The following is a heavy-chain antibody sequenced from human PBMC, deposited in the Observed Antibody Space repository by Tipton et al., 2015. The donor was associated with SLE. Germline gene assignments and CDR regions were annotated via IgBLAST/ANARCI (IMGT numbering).Heavy chain of an antibody. D-gene: IGHD6-13*01. Sequence: GLVKPSETLSLTCAVYGGSINTHMYYWGWIRQPPGRGLEWIGNIHYSGSTYYNPSLKTRVTISVDTSKNQFSLKLSSVTAADTAVYYCARHVRQWAGGTYSDYWGQGTLVTVSS. CDR3: ARHVRQWAGGTYSDY. CDR2: IHYSGST. CDR1: GGSINTHMYY. J-gene: IGHJ4*02. V-gene: IGHV4-39*01.